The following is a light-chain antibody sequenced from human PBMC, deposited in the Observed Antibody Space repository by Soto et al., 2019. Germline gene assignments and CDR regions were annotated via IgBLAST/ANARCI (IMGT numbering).Light chain of an antibody. J-gene: IGKJ4*01. V-gene: IGKV3-20*01. CDR2: DAS. CDR1: QSVPKDY. Sequence: EIVLPQSPGTLSLSPGERATLSCRASQSVPKDYLAWYQHKPGQAPRLLIHDASSRATGIPDRFSGSGSGTDFTLTISRLEPEDFAVYYCQQCSIAPLTFGGGTKVESK. CDR3: QQCSIAPLT.